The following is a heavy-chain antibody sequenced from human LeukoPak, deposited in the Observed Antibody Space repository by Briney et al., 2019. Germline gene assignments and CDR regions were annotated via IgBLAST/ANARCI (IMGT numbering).Heavy chain of an antibody. CDR2: ISHDGREI. D-gene: IGHD3-22*01. V-gene: IGHV3-30*03. CDR3: ARGRSDSGAYCYFGS. CDR1: GFTFSEYT. J-gene: IGHJ4*02. Sequence: GGSLRLSCAASGFTFSEYTMHWVRQAPSKGLEWVAVISHDGREIYYADSVKGRFTISRDDSMSTVYLQMNSLRAEDTALYYCARGRSDSGAYCYFGSWGQGTPVTVSS.